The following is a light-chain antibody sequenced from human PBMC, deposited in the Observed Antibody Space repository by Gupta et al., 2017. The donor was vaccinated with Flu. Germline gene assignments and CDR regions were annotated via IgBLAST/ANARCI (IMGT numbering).Light chain of an antibody. V-gene: IGKV2-28*01. Sequence: SVMSQCPLSLPVTPGEPASISCTASQCLRHINGYNYLDWYLQKPGQSPQLLIFLDSTRASGVPDRFSGSGSGTDFTLKISRGEAQDVGVYYCRPALQTPRTFGQGTQVEIK. J-gene: IGKJ1*01. CDR3: RPALQTPRT. CDR1: QCLRHINGYNY. CDR2: LDS.